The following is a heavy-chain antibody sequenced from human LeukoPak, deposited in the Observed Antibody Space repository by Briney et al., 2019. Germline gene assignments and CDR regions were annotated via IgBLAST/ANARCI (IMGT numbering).Heavy chain of an antibody. CDR2: INPNSGGT. V-gene: IGHV1-2*02. CDR3: ARGSYDSSDFEYFHH. D-gene: IGHD3-22*01. CDR1: EYTFTGNY. J-gene: IGHJ1*01. Sequence: ASVKVPCKASEYTFTGNYMHWVRQAPGQGLEWMGWINPNSGGTNYAQKFQGRVTMTRDTSISTAYMELNRLRSDDTAVYYCARGSYDSSDFEYFHHWGQGTLVTVSS.